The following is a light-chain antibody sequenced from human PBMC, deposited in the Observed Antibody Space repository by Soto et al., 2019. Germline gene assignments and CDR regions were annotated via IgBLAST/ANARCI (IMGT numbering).Light chain of an antibody. Sequence: EIVLTQSPDTLSLSPGDRATLSCRASHSVSSNYLAWYQQKPGQAPRLLMYGASTRATGIPDRFSGIGSGTDFTLTVSRLEPEDFAVYYCQLYGSSLWTFGQGTKVDIK. CDR1: HSVSSNY. V-gene: IGKV3-20*01. J-gene: IGKJ1*01. CDR3: QLYGSSLWT. CDR2: GAS.